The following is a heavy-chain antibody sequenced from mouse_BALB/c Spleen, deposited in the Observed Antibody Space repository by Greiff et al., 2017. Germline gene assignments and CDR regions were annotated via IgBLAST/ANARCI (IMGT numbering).Heavy chain of an antibody. CDR2: INPSTGYT. CDR1: GYTFTSYW. Sequence: QVQLKESGAELAKPGASVKMSCKASGYTFTSYWIHWVKQRPGQGLEWIGYINPSTGYTEYNQKFKDKATLTADKSSSTAYMQLSSLTSEDSAVYYCEGGAYWGQGTLVTVSA. CDR3: EGGAY. V-gene: IGHV1-7*01. J-gene: IGHJ3*01.